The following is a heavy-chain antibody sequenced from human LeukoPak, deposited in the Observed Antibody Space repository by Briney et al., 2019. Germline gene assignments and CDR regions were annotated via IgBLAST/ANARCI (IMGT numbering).Heavy chain of an antibody. CDR3: ARWYLGKGLDY. J-gene: IGHJ4*02. Sequence: SETLSVTCTVSGGSISSYYWSWIRQPPGKGLEWIGYIYYSGSTNYNPSLKSRVTISVDTSKNQFSLKLSSVTAADTAVYYCARWYLGKGLDYWGQGTLFTVSS. CDR1: GGSISSYY. V-gene: IGHV4-59*08. CDR2: IYYSGST. D-gene: IGHD3-16*01.